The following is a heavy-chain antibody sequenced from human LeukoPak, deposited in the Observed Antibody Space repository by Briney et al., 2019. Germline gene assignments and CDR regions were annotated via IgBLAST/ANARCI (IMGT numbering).Heavy chain of an antibody. J-gene: IGHJ4*02. Sequence: PSQTLSLTCTVSGGSISSYYWSWIRQPPGKGLEWIGYIYYSGSTNYNPSLKSRVTISVDTSKNQFSLKLSSVTAADTAVYYCARGAADCSSTSCYGSYFDYWGQGTLVTVSS. D-gene: IGHD2-2*01. V-gene: IGHV4-59*08. CDR1: GGSISSYY. CDR3: ARGAADCSSTSCYGSYFDY. CDR2: IYYSGST.